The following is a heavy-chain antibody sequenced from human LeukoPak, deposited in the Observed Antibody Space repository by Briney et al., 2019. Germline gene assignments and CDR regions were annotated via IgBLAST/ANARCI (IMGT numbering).Heavy chain of an antibody. J-gene: IGHJ3*01. CDR1: GVTFSDHF. CDR3: ARVSAITGATDALDF. D-gene: IGHD1-20*01. V-gene: IGHV3-72*01. CDR2: IRKKPNSYTT. Sequence: PGGSLRLSCAASGVTFSDHFMDWVRQAPGKGLEWVGRIRKKPNSYTTEYAASVKGRFTFSRDDSKNSLYLQMNSLEAEDTGVYYCARVSAITGATDALDFWGQGTMVTVSS.